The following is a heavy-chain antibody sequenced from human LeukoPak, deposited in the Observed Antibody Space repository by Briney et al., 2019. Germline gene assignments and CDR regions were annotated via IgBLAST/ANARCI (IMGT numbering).Heavy chain of an antibody. V-gene: IGHV3-23*01. Sequence: PGGSLRLSCAASGFTFSSYAMSWVRQAPGKGLEWVSAISGSGGSTYYADSVKGRFTISRDNSKNTLYLQMNSLRAEDTAVYYCAKPLQGYYDFWSDSAFDIWGQGTMVTVSS. CDR1: GFTFSSYA. CDR2: ISGSGGST. CDR3: AKPLQGYYDFWSDSAFDI. J-gene: IGHJ3*02. D-gene: IGHD3-3*01.